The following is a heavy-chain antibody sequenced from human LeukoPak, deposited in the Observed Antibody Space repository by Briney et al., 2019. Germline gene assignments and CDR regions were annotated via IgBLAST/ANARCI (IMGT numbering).Heavy chain of an antibody. CDR2: IKEDGSEK. D-gene: IGHD2-15*01. J-gene: IGHJ4*02. CDR3: ARERTLDM. CDR1: QFTFSTYW. Sequence: GGSLRLSCAASQFTFSTYWMSWVRQAPGKGLEWVANIKEDGSEKYYVDSVKGRFTISRDNAKNSLYLQMNSLRAEDTAVYYCARERTLDMWGQGTLVTVSS. V-gene: IGHV3-7*01.